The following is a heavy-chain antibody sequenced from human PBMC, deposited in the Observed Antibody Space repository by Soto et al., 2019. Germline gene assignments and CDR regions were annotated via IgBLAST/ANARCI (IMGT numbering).Heavy chain of an antibody. Sequence: EVQLLESGGGLVQPGGSLRLSCAASGFTFSSFAMSWVRQAPGKGLEWVSGINSHAGTTYYADSVKGWFTISKNNSENTLYLKMNSLTAEDTAVYYRAKDRSSASCYAFDYWGRGTLVTGSS. CDR1: GFTFSSFA. CDR2: INSHAGTT. CDR3: AKDRSSASCYAFDY. V-gene: IGHV3-23*01. J-gene: IGHJ4*02. D-gene: IGHD2-2*01.